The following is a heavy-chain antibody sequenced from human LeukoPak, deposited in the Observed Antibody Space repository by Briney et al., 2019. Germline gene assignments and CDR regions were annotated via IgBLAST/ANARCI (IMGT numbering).Heavy chain of an antibody. CDR2: INPNSGGT. CDR3: GRDFRDSLDY. CDR1: GYIFTTYF. Sequence: GASVKVSCKASGYIFTTYFIHWVRQAPGQGLEWMGWINPNSGGTNYAQKFQGRVTMTRDTSISTAYMELSRLRSDDTAVYYCGRDFRDSLDYWGQGTLVTVSS. V-gene: IGHV1-2*02. J-gene: IGHJ4*02.